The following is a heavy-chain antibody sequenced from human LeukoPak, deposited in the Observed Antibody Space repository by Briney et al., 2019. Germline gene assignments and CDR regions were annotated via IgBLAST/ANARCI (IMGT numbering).Heavy chain of an antibody. J-gene: IGHJ4*02. D-gene: IGHD6-6*01. CDR2: ITSSSGYI. V-gene: IGHV3-21*01. CDR3: AREITSSSSFDS. Sequence: PGGSLRLSCVASGFPFSRYSMNWVRQAPGKGLEWVSSITSSSGYIHYADSVKGRFTISRDNAKNSLYLQMNSLRAEDTAVYYCAREITSSSSFDSWGQGTLVTVSS. CDR1: GFPFSRYS.